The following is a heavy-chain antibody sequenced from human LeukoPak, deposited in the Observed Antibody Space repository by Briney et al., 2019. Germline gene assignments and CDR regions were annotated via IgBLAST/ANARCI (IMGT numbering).Heavy chain of an antibody. CDR2: ISSSSSYI. J-gene: IGHJ6*03. CDR3: ARTTVTTNYYYYYMDV. Sequence: GGSLRLSCAASGFTFSDYYMSWIRQAPGKGLEWVSSISSSSSYIYYADSVKGRFTISRDNAKNSLYLQMNSLRAEDTAVYYCARTTVTTNYYYYYMDVWGKGTTVTVSS. V-gene: IGHV3-11*06. CDR1: GFTFSDYY. D-gene: IGHD4-11*01.